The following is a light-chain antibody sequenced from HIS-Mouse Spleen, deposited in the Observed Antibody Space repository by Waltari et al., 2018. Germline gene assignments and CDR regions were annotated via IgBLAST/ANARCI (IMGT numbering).Light chain of an antibody. Sequence: QSALTQPASVSGSPGQSITIARTGTRSDAGSYTLVPWYQQHPGKAPKLMIYEGSKRPSGVSNRFSGSKSGNTASLTISGLQAEDEADYYCCSYAGSSTLVFGGGTKLTVL. J-gene: IGLJ2*01. CDR1: RSDAGSYTL. V-gene: IGLV2-23*01. CDR3: CSYAGSSTLV. CDR2: EGS.